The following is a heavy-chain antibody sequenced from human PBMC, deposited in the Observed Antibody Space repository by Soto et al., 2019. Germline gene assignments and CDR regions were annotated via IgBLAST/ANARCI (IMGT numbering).Heavy chain of an antibody. CDR2: INASSGGT. J-gene: IGHJ3*02. D-gene: IGHD2-15*01. V-gene: IGHV1-2*02. CDR1: GYTFTSYA. Sequence: ASVKVSCKASGYTFTSYAMHWVRQAPGQRLEWMGWINASSGGTNYAQKFQGRVTMTRDTSISTAYMELSRLRSDDTAVYYCAREIMVVVAATEDVRAFDIWGQGTMVTVSS. CDR3: AREIMVVVAATEDVRAFDI.